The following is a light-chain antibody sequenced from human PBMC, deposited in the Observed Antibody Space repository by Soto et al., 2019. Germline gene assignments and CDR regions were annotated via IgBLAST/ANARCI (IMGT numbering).Light chain of an antibody. CDR1: SSDVGGYNY. Sequence: QSVLTQPPSASGSPGQSVTTSCTGTSSDVGGYNYVSWYQQHPGKAPKLMIYEVSKRPSGVPDRFSGSKSGNTASLTVSGLQAEDEADYYCSSYAGSNNFVFGTG. V-gene: IGLV2-8*01. CDR3: SSYAGSNNFV. J-gene: IGLJ1*01. CDR2: EVS.